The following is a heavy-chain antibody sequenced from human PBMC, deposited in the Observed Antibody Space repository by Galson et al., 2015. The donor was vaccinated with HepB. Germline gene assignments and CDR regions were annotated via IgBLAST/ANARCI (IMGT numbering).Heavy chain of an antibody. CDR1: GFTFSSYA. CDR3: AKASGTAMVLRVCFDS. CDR2: LSGGGINT. Sequence: SLRLSCAASGFTFSSYAVSWVRQAPGKGLEWVSTLSGGGINTYYADSVKGRFTISRDNSKNTLFLQLNSLRAEDTAVYYCAKASGTAMVLRVCFDSWGQGTLVTVSS. D-gene: IGHD5-18*01. V-gene: IGHV3-23*01. J-gene: IGHJ4*02.